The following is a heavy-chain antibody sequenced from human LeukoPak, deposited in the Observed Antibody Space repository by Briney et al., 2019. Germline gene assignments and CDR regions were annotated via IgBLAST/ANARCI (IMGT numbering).Heavy chain of an antibody. CDR1: GFAVSSNY. CDR3: ARDCSSTSCPFYYGMDV. D-gene: IGHD2-2*01. Sequence: PGGSLRLSCAASGFAVSSNYMSWVRQAPGKGLEWVSVIYSGGSTYYADSVKGRFTISRDNSKNTLYLQMNSLRAEDTAVYYCARDCSSTSCPFYYGMDVWGQGTTVTVSS. J-gene: IGHJ6*02. V-gene: IGHV3-66*01. CDR2: IYSGGST.